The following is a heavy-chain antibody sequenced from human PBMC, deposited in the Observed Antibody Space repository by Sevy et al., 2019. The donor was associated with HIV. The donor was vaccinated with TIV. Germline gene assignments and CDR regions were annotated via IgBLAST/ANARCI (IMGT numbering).Heavy chain of an antibody. D-gene: IGHD2-15*01. CDR1: GGSISSSSYY. Sequence: SETLSLTCTVSGGSISSSSYYWGWIRQPPGKGLEWIGSIYYSGSTYYNPSLKSRVTISVDTSKNQFSLKLSSVTAADTAEYYCARQTREFDCSGGSCYPIYYFDYWGQGTLVTVSS. CDR2: IYYSGST. J-gene: IGHJ4*02. CDR3: ARQTREFDCSGGSCYPIYYFDY. V-gene: IGHV4-39*01.